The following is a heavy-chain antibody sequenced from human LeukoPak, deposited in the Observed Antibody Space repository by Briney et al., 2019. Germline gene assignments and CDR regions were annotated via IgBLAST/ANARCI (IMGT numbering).Heavy chain of an antibody. CDR1: GGTFSSYA. J-gene: IGHJ1*01. Sequence: ASVKVSCKASGGTFSSYAISWVRQAPGQGLKGMGRIIPILGTANYAQKFQGRVTITADESTSTAYMELSSLRSEDTAVYYCARSFIAAAGTRFEEYFQHWGQGTLVTVSS. V-gene: IGHV1-69*11. D-gene: IGHD6-13*01. CDR2: IIPILGTA. CDR3: ARSFIAAAGTRFEEYFQH.